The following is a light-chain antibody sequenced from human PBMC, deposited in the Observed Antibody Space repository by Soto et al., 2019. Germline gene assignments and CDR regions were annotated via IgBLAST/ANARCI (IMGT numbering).Light chain of an antibody. J-gene: IGKJ4*01. CDR2: GAS. CDR3: QQYNDWPPVT. V-gene: IGKV3-15*01. Sequence: EILMTQSPATLSVSPGESATLSCRASQSVSINLAWYQQKPGQAPRLLIYGASTRATGFPARFSGSGSGTEFTLTINSLQSEDSAVYYCQQYNDWPPVTVGGGTKVDIK. CDR1: QSVSIN.